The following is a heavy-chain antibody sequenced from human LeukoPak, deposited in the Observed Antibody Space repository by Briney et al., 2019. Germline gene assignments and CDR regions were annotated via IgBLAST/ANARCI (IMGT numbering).Heavy chain of an antibody. J-gene: IGHJ6*03. CDR3: ARDGGYCSGVTCYNHYYYMDV. V-gene: IGHV4-59*12. CDR2: IYYSGST. Sequence: SETLSLTCTVSGGSISSYYWSWIRQPPGKGLEWIGYIYYSGSTNYNPSLKSRVTMSVDTSKNLFSLKLTSVTAADTAVYYCARDGGYCSGVTCYNHYYYMDVWGKRTTVTISS. CDR1: GGSISSYY. D-gene: IGHD2-15*01.